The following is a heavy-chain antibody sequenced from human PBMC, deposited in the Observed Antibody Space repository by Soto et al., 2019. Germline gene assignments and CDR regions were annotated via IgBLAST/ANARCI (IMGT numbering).Heavy chain of an antibody. Sequence: GGSLRLSCAASGFTFSSYSMNWVRQAPGKGLEWVSSISSSSSYIYYADSVKGRFTISRDNAKNSLYLQMNSLRAEDTAVYYCARDLGSSSWYRGPGWLNWFDPWGKGTLVTVSS. CDR3: ARDLGSSSWYRGPGWLNWFDP. CDR2: ISSSSSYI. D-gene: IGHD6-13*01. CDR1: GFTFSSYS. V-gene: IGHV3-21*01. J-gene: IGHJ5*02.